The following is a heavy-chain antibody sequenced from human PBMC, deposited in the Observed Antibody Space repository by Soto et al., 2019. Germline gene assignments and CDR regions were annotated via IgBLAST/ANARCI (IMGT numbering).Heavy chain of an antibody. J-gene: IGHJ5*02. Sequence: SETLSLTCTVSGGSISSYYWSWIRQPAGKGLEWIGRIYTSGSTNYNPSLKSRVTMSVDTSKNQFSLKLSSVTAADTAVYYCARVYPPYGSGSYVLGHWFDPWGQGTLVTVSS. CDR2: IYTSGST. D-gene: IGHD3-10*01. CDR1: GGSISSYY. V-gene: IGHV4-4*07. CDR3: ARVYPPYGSGSYVLGHWFDP.